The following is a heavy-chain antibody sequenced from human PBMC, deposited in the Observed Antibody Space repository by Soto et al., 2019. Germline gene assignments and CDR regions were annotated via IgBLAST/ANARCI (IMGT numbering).Heavy chain of an antibody. CDR1: GGSISSSSYY. D-gene: IGHD6-6*01. CDR3: ARGAARQLFDY. V-gene: IGHV4-39*01. CDR2: IYYSGST. Sequence: QLQLQESGPGPVKPSETLSLTCTVSGGSISSSSYYWGWIRQPPGKGLEWIGSIYYSGSTYYNPSLKSRVTISVDTSKNQFSLKLSSVTAADTAVYYCARGAARQLFDYWGQGTLVTVSS. J-gene: IGHJ4*02.